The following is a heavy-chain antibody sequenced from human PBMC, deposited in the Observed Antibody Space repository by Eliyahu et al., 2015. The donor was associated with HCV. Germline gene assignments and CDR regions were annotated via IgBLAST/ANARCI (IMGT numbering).Heavy chain of an antibody. CDR2: IRNKAYGGTT. CDR1: GFIFGDYA. D-gene: IGHD2-21*01. V-gene: IGHV3-49*03. J-gene: IGHJ4*02. CDR3: VRGPVVMDC. Sequence: EVQLVESGGGLVQPGRSLRLSCTTSGFIFGDYAMSWFRQAPGKGPEGVSYIRNKAYGGTTEYAASVRGRFVISRDDSNGIAYLQMNNLKIEDTGVYYCVRGPVVMDCWGQGTLVSVSS.